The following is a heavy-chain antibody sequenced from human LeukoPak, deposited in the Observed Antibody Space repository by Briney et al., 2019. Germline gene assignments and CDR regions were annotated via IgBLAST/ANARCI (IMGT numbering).Heavy chain of an antibody. CDR3: ARADPGSFFDY. Sequence: SETLSLTCAVYGAPFNAYYWSWIRQTPGKGLEWIGSIYYSGSTYYNPSLKSRVTISVDTSKNQFSLKLSSVTAADTAVYYCARADPGSFFDYWGQGTLVTVSS. CDR2: IYYSGST. D-gene: IGHD6-6*01. J-gene: IGHJ4*02. V-gene: IGHV4-59*08. CDR1: GAPFNAYY.